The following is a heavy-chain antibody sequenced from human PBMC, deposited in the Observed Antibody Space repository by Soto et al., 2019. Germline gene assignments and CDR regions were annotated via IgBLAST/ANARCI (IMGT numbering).Heavy chain of an antibody. CDR3: TRPVYGDHDY. D-gene: IGHD4-17*01. CDR2: IRSKANSYAP. CDR1: GFTFSGSA. J-gene: IGHJ4*02. V-gene: IGHV3-73*01. Sequence: EVQLVESGGGLVQPGGSLKLSCAASGFTFSGSAMHWVRQASGKGLEWVGRIRSKANSYAPAYAASVKGRFTISRDDSKNTAYLQMNSLKAEETAVYSCTRPVYGDHDYWGQGTLVTVSS.